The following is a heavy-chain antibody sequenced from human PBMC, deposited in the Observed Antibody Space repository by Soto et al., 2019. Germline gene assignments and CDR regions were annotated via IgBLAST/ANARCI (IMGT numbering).Heavy chain of an antibody. D-gene: IGHD2-2*01. J-gene: IGHJ5*02. CDR3: ARALPVAKGGFDP. CDR1: GFTVSNTY. Sequence: GSLRLSCAASGFTVSNTYMTWVRQPPGKGLECVSVIYTAGGTNYADSVKGRFIISRDNSKNTLYLQMNSLRAEDTAVYYCARALPVAKGGFDPWGQGTLVAVSS. CDR2: IYTAGGT. V-gene: IGHV3-53*01.